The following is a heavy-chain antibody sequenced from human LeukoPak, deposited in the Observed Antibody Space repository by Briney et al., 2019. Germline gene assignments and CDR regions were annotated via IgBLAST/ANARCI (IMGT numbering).Heavy chain of an antibody. J-gene: IGHJ6*03. CDR3: AGGSGSLYYYYMDV. CDR2: TSSSGRTI. D-gene: IGHD3-10*01. CDR1: GFTFSSYE. Sequence: GGSLRLSCASSGFTFSSYEMNWVRQAPGKGLEWVSYTSSSGRTIYYADSVRGRFTISRDNAKNSVCLQMNRLRAEDTAVYYCAGGSGSLYYYYMDVWGKGTTVTISS. V-gene: IGHV3-48*03.